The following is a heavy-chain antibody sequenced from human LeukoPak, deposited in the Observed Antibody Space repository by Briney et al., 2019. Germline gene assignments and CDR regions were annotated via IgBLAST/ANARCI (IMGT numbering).Heavy chain of an antibody. D-gene: IGHD1-26*01. CDR1: GGSISSSSYY. CDR3: ARSEVGATQIEYDY. CDR2: IYYSGST. Sequence: PSETLSLTCTVSGGSISSSSYYWGWTRQPPGKGLEWIGSIYYSGSTYYNPSLKSRVTISVDTSKNQFSLKLSSVTAADTAVYYCARSEVGATQIEYDYWGQGTLVTVSS. V-gene: IGHV4-39*01. J-gene: IGHJ4*02.